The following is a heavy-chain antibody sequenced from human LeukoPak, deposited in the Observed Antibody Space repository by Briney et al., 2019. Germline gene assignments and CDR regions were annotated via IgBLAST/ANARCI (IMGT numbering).Heavy chain of an antibody. CDR2: ILYDGSNK. CDR3: ARRYAFDI. Sequence: GGSLRLSCAASGFTFSSYAMHWVRQAPGKGLEWVAVILYDGSNKYYADSVKGRFTISRDNSKNTLYLEMSSLRAEDTAVYYCARRYAFDIWGQGTMVTVSS. J-gene: IGHJ3*02. CDR1: GFTFSSYA. V-gene: IGHV3-30-3*01.